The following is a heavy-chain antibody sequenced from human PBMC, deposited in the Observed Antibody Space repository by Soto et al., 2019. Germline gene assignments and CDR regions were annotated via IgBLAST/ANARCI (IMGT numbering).Heavy chain of an antibody. D-gene: IGHD2-15*01. CDR1: GYTFTSYG. CDR2: ISAYNGNT. V-gene: IGHV1-18*01. Sequence: ASVKVSCKASGYTFTSYGISWVRQAPGQGLEWMGWISAYNGNTNYAQKLQGRVTITRDTSASTAYMELSSLRSEDTAVYYCARVVCSGGSCYSPWDYYYYGMDVWGQGTTVTVSS. CDR3: ARVVCSGGSCYSPWDYYYYGMDV. J-gene: IGHJ6*02.